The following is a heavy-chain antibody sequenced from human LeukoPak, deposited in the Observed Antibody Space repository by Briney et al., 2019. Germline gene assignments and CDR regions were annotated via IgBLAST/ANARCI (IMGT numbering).Heavy chain of an antibody. CDR1: GDSISSSY. J-gene: IGHJ3*02. V-gene: IGHV4-59*01. CDR2: MFNSGST. D-gene: IGHD3-22*01. Sequence: SETLSLTCTVSGDSISSSYWSWIRQPPGKGLEWIGYMFNSGSTNYNPSLKSRVTILVDMSKNQFSLKLSSVTAADTAVYYCARDSDYYSGADVFEIWGQGTTVTVSS. CDR3: ARDSDYYSGADVFEI.